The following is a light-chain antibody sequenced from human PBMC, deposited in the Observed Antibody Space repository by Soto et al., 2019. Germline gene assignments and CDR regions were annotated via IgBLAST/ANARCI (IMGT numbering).Light chain of an antibody. J-gene: IGKJ1*01. CDR2: DAS. V-gene: IGKV3-11*01. CDR1: QSVSSY. Sequence: EIVLTHSPATLSLSPGEIATLSCWASQSVSSYLAWYQQKPGLAPSLLIYDASNRATGIPARFTGSGSGTDFTLTISSLEPEDFAVYYCQQRGNCPPTFGHGTKVDIK. CDR3: QQRGNCPPT.